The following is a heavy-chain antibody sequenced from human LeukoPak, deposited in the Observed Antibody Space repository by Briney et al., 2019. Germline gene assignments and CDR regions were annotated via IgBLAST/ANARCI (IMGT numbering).Heavy chain of an antibody. D-gene: IGHD2-15*01. V-gene: IGHV1-2*02. CDR1: GYTFTSYD. CDR2: INPNSGGT. CDR3: ARADCSGGSCPLGY. Sequence: ASVKVSCKASGYTFTSYDINWVRQAPGQGLEWMGWINPNSGGTNYAQKFQGRVTMTRDTSISTAYMELSRLRSDDTAVYYCARADCSGGSCPLGYWGQGTLVTVSS. J-gene: IGHJ4*02.